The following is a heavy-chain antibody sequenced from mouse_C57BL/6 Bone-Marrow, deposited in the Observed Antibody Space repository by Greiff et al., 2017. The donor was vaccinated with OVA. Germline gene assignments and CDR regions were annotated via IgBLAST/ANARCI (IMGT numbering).Heavy chain of an antibody. CDR3: TRKAYYYAMDY. CDR1: GYTFTSYW. CDR2: IYPGNSDT. Sequence: EVQLQESGTVLARPGASVKMSCKTSGYTFTSYWMHWVKQRPGQGLEWIGAIYPGNSDTSYNQKFKGKAKPTAVTSASTAYMELSSLTNEDSAVYYCTRKAYYYAMDYWGQGTSVTVS. J-gene: IGHJ4*01. V-gene: IGHV1-5*01.